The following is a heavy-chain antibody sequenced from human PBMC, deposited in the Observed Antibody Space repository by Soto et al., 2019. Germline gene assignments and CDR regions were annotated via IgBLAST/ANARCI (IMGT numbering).Heavy chain of an antibody. D-gene: IGHD6-19*01. CDR1: GFTFSSYA. V-gene: IGHV3-23*01. J-gene: IGHJ5*02. CDR2: ISGGGGNT. CDR3: AKDRGAGGRFSGIAVAGIPS. Sequence: EVQLLESGGGLVQPGGSQRLSCAASGFTFSSYAMSWVRQTPGKGLEWVSGISGGGGNTYYADSVTGRFTIPRDNSRNTLYLQMNSLRAADTAIYYCAKDRGAGGRFSGIAVAGIPSWGQGTLVTVSS.